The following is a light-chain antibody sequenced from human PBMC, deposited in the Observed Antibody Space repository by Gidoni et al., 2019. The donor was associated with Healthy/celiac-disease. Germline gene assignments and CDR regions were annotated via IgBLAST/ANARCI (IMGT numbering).Light chain of an antibody. CDR1: SSNIGSNY. CDR3: AAWDDSLSGRHVV. Sequence: QSVLTQPPSASGTPGQRVTISCSVSSSNIGSNYVSWYQQLPGTAPKLLIYRNNQRPSGVPDRFSGSKSGTSASLAISGLRSEDEADYYCAAWDDSLSGRHVVFGGGTKLTVL. J-gene: IGLJ2*01. CDR2: RNN. V-gene: IGLV1-47*01.